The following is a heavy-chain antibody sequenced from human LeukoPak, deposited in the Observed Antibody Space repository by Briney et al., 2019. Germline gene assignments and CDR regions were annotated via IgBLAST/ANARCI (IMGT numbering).Heavy chain of an antibody. CDR1: GGSISSSSYY. CDR2: IYYSGST. V-gene: IGHV4-39*01. CDR3: ARGASSSWAFDI. Sequence: PSETLSLTCTVSGGSISSSSYYWGWIRQPPGKGLEWIGSIYYSGSTYYNPSLKSRVTISVDTSKNQFSLKLSSVTAADTAVDYCARGASSSWAFDIWGQGTMVTVSS. J-gene: IGHJ3*02. D-gene: IGHD6-13*01.